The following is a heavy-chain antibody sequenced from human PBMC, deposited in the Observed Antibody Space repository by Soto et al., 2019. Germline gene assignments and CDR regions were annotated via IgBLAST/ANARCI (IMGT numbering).Heavy chain of an antibody. J-gene: IGHJ4*02. CDR3: ATLVEMATMTDY. CDR2: FDPEDGET. CDR1: GYTLTGLS. V-gene: IGHV1-24*01. D-gene: IGHD5-12*01. Sequence: ASVKPSCKVSGYTLTGLSMHWVRQAPGKGLEWMGGFDPEDGETIYAQKFQGRVTMTEDTSTDTAYMELSSLRSEDTAVYYCATLVEMATMTDYWGQGTLVTVSS.